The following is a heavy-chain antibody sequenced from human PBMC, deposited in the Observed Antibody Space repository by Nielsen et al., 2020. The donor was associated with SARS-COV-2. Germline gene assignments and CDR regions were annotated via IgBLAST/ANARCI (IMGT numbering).Heavy chain of an antibody. CDR1: GFTFSSYA. Sequence: GESLKISCAASGFTFSSYAMSWVRQAPGKGLEWVANIKRDASERHYVGSVRGRFTISRDNAKNSLYLEMNNLRVDDTAVYYCVREWGYWGQGTLVSVSS. J-gene: IGHJ4*02. CDR3: VREWGY. D-gene: IGHD3-16*01. CDR2: IKRDASER. V-gene: IGHV3-7*03.